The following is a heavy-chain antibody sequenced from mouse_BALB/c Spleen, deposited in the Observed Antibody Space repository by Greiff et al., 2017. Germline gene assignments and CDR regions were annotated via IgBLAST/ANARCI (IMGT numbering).Heavy chain of an antibody. CDR3: ARMGIATGVADYAMDY. D-gene: IGHD1-1*01. CDR2: IWWDADK. J-gene: IGHJ4*01. CDR1: GFSLSTSGMG. Sequence: QVTLKVSGPGILQPSQTLSLTCSFSGFSLSTSGMGLGWIRQPSGKGLEWLAHIWWDADKRYTPALKSRLTISKATSSNQVFLKIASVDNADTATDYCARMGIATGVADYAMDYWGQGTSVTVSS. V-gene: IGHV8-8*01.